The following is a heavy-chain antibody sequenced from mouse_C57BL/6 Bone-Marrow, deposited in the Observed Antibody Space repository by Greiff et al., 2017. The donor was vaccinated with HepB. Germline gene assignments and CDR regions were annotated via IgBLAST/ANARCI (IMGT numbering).Heavy chain of an antibody. CDR2: ISSGGSYT. CDR3: ARHGGYYEYDWFAY. J-gene: IGHJ3*01. D-gene: IGHD2-4*01. CDR1: GFTFSSYG. V-gene: IGHV5-6*01. Sequence: EVQLQESGGDLVKPGGSLKLSCAASGFTFSSYGMSWVRQTPDKRLEWVATISSGGSYTYYPDSVKGRFTISRDNAKNTLYLQMSSLKSEDTAMYYCARHGGYYEYDWFAYWGQGTLVTVSA.